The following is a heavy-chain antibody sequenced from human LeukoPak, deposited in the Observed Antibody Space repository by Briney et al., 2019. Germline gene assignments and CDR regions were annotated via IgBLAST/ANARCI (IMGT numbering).Heavy chain of an antibody. CDR1: VGSISSYY. V-gene: IGHV4-59*01. CDR3: ARAGRTDGYKSYFDY. D-gene: IGHD5-24*01. Sequence: SETLSLTCTVSVGSISSYYWNWIRQPPGKGLEWIGYIYYSGSTNYNPSLKSRVTISVDTSKNQSSLTLSSVTAADTAVYYCARAGRTDGYKSYFDYWGQGTLVTVSS. J-gene: IGHJ4*02. CDR2: IYYSGST.